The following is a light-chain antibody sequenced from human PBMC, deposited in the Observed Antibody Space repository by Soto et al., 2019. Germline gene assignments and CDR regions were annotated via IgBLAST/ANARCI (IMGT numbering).Light chain of an antibody. CDR3: QQFNSHPVT. CDR2: DVS. Sequence: ALQVTQSPSSLSASVGDRVTITCLASQDIRGALAWYQQKPGKPPKLLIYDVSTLENGVPSRFSGDSSGTQFTLTISGLQPEDFGTYYCQQFNSHPVTFGHGTRLDIK. J-gene: IGKJ5*01. V-gene: IGKV1-13*02. CDR1: QDIRGA.